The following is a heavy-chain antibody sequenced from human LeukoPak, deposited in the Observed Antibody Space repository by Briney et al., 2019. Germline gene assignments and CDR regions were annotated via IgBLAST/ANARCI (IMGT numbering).Heavy chain of an antibody. V-gene: IGHV1-46*01. CDR1: GGTFTSYY. J-gene: IGHJ4*02. Sequence: ASVKVSCKASGGTFTSYYMHWVRQAPGQGLEWMGIINPSGGSTSYAQKFQGRVTMTRDMSTSTVYMELSSLRSEDTAVYYCARDRGRTRWSPTSYYFDYWGQGTLVTVSS. CDR2: INPSGGST. CDR3: ARDRGRTRWSPTSYYFDY. D-gene: IGHD4-23*01.